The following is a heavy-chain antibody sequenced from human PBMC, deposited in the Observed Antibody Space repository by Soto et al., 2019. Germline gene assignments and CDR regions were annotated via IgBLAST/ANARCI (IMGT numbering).Heavy chain of an antibody. J-gene: IGHJ6*02. V-gene: IGHV5-10-1*01. Sequence: MQRSEKRSRYSFTSDWISWMRQMPGKDLEWMGRIDPSDSYTNYSPSFQGHVTISADESISTAYLQWSSLKASDTAMYYCARHGVTFLCVVTRYTYFCMDAWGQ. CDR3: ARHGVTFLCVVTRYTYFCMDA. CDR1: RYSFTSDW. CDR2: IDPSDSYT. D-gene: IGHD3-16*01.